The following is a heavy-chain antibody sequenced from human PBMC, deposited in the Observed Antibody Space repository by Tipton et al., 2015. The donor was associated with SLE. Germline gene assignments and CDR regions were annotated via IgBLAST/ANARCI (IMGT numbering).Heavy chain of an antibody. V-gene: IGHV4-38-2*02. D-gene: IGHD3-3*01. CDR3: AREPRSGYHDY. CDR2: IYYSGST. CDR1: GYSISSGYY. J-gene: IGHJ4*02. Sequence: LRLSCTVSGYSISSGYYWSWIRQPPGKGLEWIGYIYYSGSTIHNPSPKSRVTMSVDTSKNQFSLKLSSVTAADTAVYYCAREPRSGYHDYWGQGTLVIVSS.